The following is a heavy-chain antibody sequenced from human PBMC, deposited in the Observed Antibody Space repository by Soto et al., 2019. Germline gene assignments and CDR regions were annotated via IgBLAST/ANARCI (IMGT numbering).Heavy chain of an antibody. CDR2: VGVSGIST. V-gene: IGHV3-23*01. CDR1: GFTFSNYA. CDR3: AKCSADVDSPMGD. D-gene: IGHD5-18*01. J-gene: IGHJ4*02. Sequence: EVQLLESGGGLVQPGGSLRLSCVASGFTFSNYAIAWVRQAPGKGLEWVSAVGVSGISTYYADSVKGRFTISRDNSKNTVSLHMNSLRVEDTALYYCAKCSADVDSPMGDWGQGTLVIVSS.